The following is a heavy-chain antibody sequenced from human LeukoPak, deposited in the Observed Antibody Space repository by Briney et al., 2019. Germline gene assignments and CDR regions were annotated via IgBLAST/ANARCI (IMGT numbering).Heavy chain of an antibody. D-gene: IGHD1-1*01. CDR3: ARDPFDDATLDY. Sequence: ASVKVSCKTSGYTFTNYAMNWVRQAPGQGLEWVGWINPNNGGTNYAQKFQGRVTMTVDTSISTAYMELRRLESQDTAVYYCARDPFDDATLDYWGQGGLVTVSS. CDR2: INPNNGGT. V-gene: IGHV1-2*02. CDR1: GYTFTNYA. J-gene: IGHJ4*02.